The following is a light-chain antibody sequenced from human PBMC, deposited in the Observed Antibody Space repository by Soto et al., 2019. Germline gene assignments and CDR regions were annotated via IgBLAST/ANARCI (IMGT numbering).Light chain of an antibody. Sequence: EIVLTQSPATLPSFPGDRVTLSCRASQYINTRLAWYQHRPGQAPRLLIYQTSIRAAGIPARFSASGSGTDFTLTISDVQPEDFALYYCHQRQSWPRTFGQGTKVEIK. CDR1: QYINTR. CDR3: HQRQSWPRT. V-gene: IGKV3-11*01. CDR2: QTS. J-gene: IGKJ1*01.